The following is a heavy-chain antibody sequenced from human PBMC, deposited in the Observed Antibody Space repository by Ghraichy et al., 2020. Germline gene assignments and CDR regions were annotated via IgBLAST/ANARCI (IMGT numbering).Heavy chain of an antibody. CDR1: GFTFSSYG. V-gene: IGHV3-30*18. D-gene: IGHD6-19*01. Sequence: GGSLRLSCAASGFTFSSYGMHWVRQAPGKGLEWVAVISYDGSNKYYADSVKGRFTISRDNSKNTLYLQMNSLRAEDTAVYYCAKDLRYSSCWYPDYWGQGTLVTVSS. J-gene: IGHJ4*02. CDR3: AKDLRYSSCWYPDY. CDR2: ISYDGSNK.